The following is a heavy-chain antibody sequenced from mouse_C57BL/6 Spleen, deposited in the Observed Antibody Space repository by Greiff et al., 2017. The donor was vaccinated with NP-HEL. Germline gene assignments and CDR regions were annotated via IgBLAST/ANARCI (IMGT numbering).Heavy chain of an antibody. J-gene: IGHJ2*01. CDR1: GYAFSSSW. D-gene: IGHD2-4*01. CDR2: IYPGDGDT. Sequence: QVQLQQSGPELVKPGASVKISCKASGYAFSSSWMNWVKQRPGKGLEWIGRIYPGDGDTNYNGKFKGKATLTADKSSSTAYMQLSSLTSEDSAVYCCARFYDYDGGFDYWGQGTTLTVSS. CDR3: ARFYDYDGGFDY. V-gene: IGHV1-82*01.